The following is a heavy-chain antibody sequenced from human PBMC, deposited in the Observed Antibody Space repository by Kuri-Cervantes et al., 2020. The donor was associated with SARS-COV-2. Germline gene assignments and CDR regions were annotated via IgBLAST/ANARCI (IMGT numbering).Heavy chain of an antibody. V-gene: IGHV4-39*07. CDR2: IHYSGST. Sequence: GSLRLSCPISGGPIGTSSCYWGWIRQPPGKGLEWIGSIHYSGSTYYNPSLKSRVTISVDTSKNQFSLRLSSVTASETAVYYCARGHWSGYSNAAEMGAFDIWGQGTMVTVSS. J-gene: IGHJ3*02. CDR3: ARGHWSGYSNAAEMGAFDI. CDR1: GGPIGTSSCY. D-gene: IGHD3-3*01.